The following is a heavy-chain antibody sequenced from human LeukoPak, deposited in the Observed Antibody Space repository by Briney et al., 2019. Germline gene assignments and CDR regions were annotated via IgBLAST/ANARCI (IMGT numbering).Heavy chain of an antibody. CDR1: GGSNSSHY. D-gene: IGHD2-2*01. CDR2: IYYSGST. J-gene: IGHJ5*02. CDR3: ARGDYCSSTSCYPPSWFDP. Sequence: SETLSLTCTVSGGSNSSHYWSWIRQPPGKGLEWIGYIYYSGSTNYNPSLKSRVTISVDTSKNQFSLKLSSVTAADTAVYYCARGDYCSSTSCYPPSWFDPWGQGTLVTVSS. V-gene: IGHV4-59*11.